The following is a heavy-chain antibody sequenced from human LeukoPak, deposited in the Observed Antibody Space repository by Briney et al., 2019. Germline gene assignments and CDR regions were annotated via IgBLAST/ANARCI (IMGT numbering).Heavy chain of an antibody. J-gene: IGHJ4*02. Sequence: SETLSLTCTLSGGSISSYYWSWIRQPPGKGLEWIGYIYYSGSTKYNPSLKSRVPISVDKSKNQFSLRLNSVTAADTAVYYCARGVYCIGASCLFDYWGQGTLVTVSS. CDR2: IYYSGST. V-gene: IGHV4-59*01. D-gene: IGHD2-15*01. CDR1: GGSISSYY. CDR3: ARGVYCIGASCLFDY.